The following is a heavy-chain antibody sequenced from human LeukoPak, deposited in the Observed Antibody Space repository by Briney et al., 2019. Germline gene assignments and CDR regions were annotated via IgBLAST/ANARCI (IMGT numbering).Heavy chain of an antibody. V-gene: IGHV3-30-3*01. J-gene: IGHJ4*02. CDR3: ASRFD. CDR1: GFTFSSYA. CDR2: ISYDGSNK. Sequence: GRSLRLSCAASGFTFSSYAMHWVRQAPGKGLEWVAVISYDGSNKYYADSVKGRFTISRDNSKNTLYLQMNSLRAEDTAVYHCASRFDWGQGTLVTVSS.